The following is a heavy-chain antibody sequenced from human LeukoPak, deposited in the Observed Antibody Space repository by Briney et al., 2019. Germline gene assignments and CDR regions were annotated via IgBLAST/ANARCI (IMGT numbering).Heavy chain of an antibody. CDR3: ARGQRAGTGWFDP. CDR1: GGSISSGSYY. Sequence: PSQTLSLTCTVSGGSISSGSYYWSWIRQPAGKGLEWIGRIYTSGSTKYNPSLKSRVTISVDTSKNQFSLKLSSVTAADTAVYYCARGQRAGTGWFDPWGQGTLVTVSS. J-gene: IGHJ5*02. CDR2: IYTSGST. V-gene: IGHV4-61*02. D-gene: IGHD6-13*01.